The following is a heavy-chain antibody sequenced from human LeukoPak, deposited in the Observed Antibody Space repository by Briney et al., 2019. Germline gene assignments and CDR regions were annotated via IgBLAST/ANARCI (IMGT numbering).Heavy chain of an antibody. V-gene: IGHV3-7*01. J-gene: IGHJ6*02. D-gene: IGHD6-19*01. CDR1: GFTFSSYW. Sequence: GGSLRLSCAASGFTFSSYWMSWVRQAPGKGLGWVANIKQDGSEKYYVDSVKGRFTISRDNAKNSLYLQMNSLRAEDTAVYYCAREGCCSSGWYDTYYYGMDVWGQGTTVTVSS. CDR3: AREGCCSSGWYDTYYYGMDV. CDR2: IKQDGSEK.